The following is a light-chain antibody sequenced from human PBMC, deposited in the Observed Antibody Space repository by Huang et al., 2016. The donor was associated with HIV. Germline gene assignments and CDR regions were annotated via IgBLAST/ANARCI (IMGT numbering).Light chain of an antibody. CDR2: DAS. J-gene: IGKJ1*01. CDR3: LQTFIYPWT. CDR1: QGIRND. V-gene: IGKV1-6*01. Sequence: AIQMTQSPSSLSASVGDRVTITCRASQGIRNDLAWYQQKPGKAPKLLIYDASSIQGGVPSRLSSSGAGTEFTLTISSLQPEDFATYYCLQTFIYPWTFGQGTKVEIK.